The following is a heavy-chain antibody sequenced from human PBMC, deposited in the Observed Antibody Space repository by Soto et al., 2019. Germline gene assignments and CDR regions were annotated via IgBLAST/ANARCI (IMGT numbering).Heavy chain of an antibody. J-gene: IGHJ4*02. CDR1: GFSLSTSGVD. CDR2: IYWDDDK. V-gene: IGHV2-5*02. D-gene: IGHD6-6*01. CDR3: AHRRPYSNSPEYFFDY. Sequence: QITLKESGPTLVKPTQTLTLTCTFSGFSLSTSGVDVGWIRQPPGKALEWLALIYWDDDKRYKPSLKSRLTNTKGTSTNQVVLRMTNMDPLDTATYYCAHRRPYSNSPEYFFDYWGQGTLVTVSS.